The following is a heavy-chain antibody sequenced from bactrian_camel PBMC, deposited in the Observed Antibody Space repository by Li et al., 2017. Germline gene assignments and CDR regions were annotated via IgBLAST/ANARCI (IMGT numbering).Heavy chain of an antibody. CDR1: GLTSSTPPILS. Sequence: QLVESGGGSVQAGGSLSLSCTVSGLTSSTPPILSMAWFRQAPGKEREGVAAMLIGGGMAYYADSVKGRFTISQDNSDNTLYLQMDALKPEDTAMYYCAGSFGSTGHCYTLYNWAFGYWGQGTQVTVS. CDR2: MLIGGGMA. D-gene: IGHD2*01. V-gene: IGHV3S31*01. J-gene: IGHJ6*01. CDR3: AGSFGSTGHCYTLYNWAFGY.